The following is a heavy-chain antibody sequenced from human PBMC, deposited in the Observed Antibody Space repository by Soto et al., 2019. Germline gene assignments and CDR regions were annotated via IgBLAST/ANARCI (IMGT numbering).Heavy chain of an antibody. V-gene: IGHV2-5*02. CDR2: IYWDDDK. CDR3: AHRAGSLNFES. Sequence: SGPTLVNPTETLTLTCTVSGFSLSNPKVGVSWIRQPPGTALEWLAHIYWDDDKRYSPSLKSRLTITKDTSKNQVVLTMTNMDPVDTATYYCAHRAGSLNFESWGQGTLVTVSS. J-gene: IGHJ4*02. D-gene: IGHD3-10*01. CDR1: GFSLSNPKVG.